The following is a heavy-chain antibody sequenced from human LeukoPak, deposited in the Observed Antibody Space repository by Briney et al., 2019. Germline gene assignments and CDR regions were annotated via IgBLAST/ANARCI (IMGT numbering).Heavy chain of an antibody. D-gene: IGHD2/OR15-2a*01. CDR3: AKDLSIGGTSVDY. Sequence: GRSLRLSCAASGFTFSSYGMHWVRQAPGKGLEWVAVISYDGSNKYYADSVKGRFTISRDNSKNTLYLQMNSLRAEDTAVYHCAKDLSIGGTSVDYWGQGTLVTVSS. CDR1: GFTFSSYG. CDR2: ISYDGSNK. V-gene: IGHV3-30*18. J-gene: IGHJ4*02.